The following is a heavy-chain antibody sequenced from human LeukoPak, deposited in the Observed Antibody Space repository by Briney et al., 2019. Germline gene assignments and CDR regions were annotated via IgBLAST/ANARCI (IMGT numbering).Heavy chain of an antibody. D-gene: IGHD1-1*01. Sequence: GGSLRLSCAASGFTFSTYEMNWVRQPPGKGLEWVSYITSSGSTICYADSVKGRFTISRDNAKNSLYLQMSSLRAEDTAVYYCASGGTLFDYWGQGTLVTVSS. CDR3: ASGGTLFDY. CDR1: GFTFSTYE. J-gene: IGHJ4*02. CDR2: ITSSGSTI. V-gene: IGHV3-48*03.